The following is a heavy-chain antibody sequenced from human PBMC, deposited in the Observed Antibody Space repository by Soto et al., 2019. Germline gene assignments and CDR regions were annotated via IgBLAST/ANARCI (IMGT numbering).Heavy chain of an antibody. CDR2: ISENGVSI. D-gene: IGHD1-26*01. J-gene: IGHJ4*02. Sequence: GGSLRLSCAASGFSFSVYAMTWVRQAPGKGLDWVSRISENGVSIYYADSVKGRFTVSRDNLKKTMHLQMNRLRAEDSAVYYCVPDRWDGTDRWDGKGAFWGQGTLDTSPQ. CDR1: GFSFSVYA. CDR3: VPDRWDGTDRWDGKGAF. V-gene: IGHV3-23*01.